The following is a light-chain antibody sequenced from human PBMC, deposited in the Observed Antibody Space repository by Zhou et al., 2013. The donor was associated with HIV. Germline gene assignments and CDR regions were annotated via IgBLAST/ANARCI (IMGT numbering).Light chain of an antibody. Sequence: DIQMTQSPSTLSASVGDRVTITCRASQSIGRWLAWSQQKAGKAPKVLIYKASDLESGVPSRFSGSGSGTEFTLTISSLQPDDFATYYCQQYDSYSWTFGQGTKVEIK. CDR3: QQYDSYSWT. V-gene: IGKV1-5*03. CDR1: QSIGRW. CDR2: KAS. J-gene: IGKJ1*01.